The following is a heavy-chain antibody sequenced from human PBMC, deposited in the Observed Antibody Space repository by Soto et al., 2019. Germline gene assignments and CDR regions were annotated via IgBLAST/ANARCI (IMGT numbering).Heavy chain of an antibody. Sequence: QVHLVQSGLEVRKPGASVRLSCKASGYTFTSHGISWVRQAPGQGLEWVGWISPFNGRRDIGDSFQGRVSMTTDTGSAYLEVRGLRFDVTAIYFCGRCIQPSVPSATDVWGQGTTVIVSS. V-gene: IGHV1-18*01. J-gene: IGHJ6*02. D-gene: IGHD1-1*01. CDR3: GRCIQPSVPSATDV. CDR1: GYTFTSHG. CDR2: ISPFNGRR.